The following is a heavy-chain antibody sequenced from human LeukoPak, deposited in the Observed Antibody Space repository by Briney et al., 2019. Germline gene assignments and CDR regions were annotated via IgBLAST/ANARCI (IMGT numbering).Heavy chain of an antibody. Sequence: ASAKVSCKASGYTFTRYGISWVRQAPGQGLEWMGWISAYTGKTNYAQNLQGRVTMTTDTSTSTAHMELRSLRSDDTAVFYCARAPMDSSAYYPIDAFDIWGQGTMVTVSS. V-gene: IGHV1-18*01. D-gene: IGHD3-22*01. CDR3: ARAPMDSSAYYPIDAFDI. CDR1: GYTFTRYG. J-gene: IGHJ3*02. CDR2: ISAYTGKT.